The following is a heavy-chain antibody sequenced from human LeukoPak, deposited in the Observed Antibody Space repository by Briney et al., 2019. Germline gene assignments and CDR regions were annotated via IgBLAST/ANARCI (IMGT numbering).Heavy chain of an antibody. CDR1: GYRFSTYW. CDR3: ARLRAVGAGDYFDY. D-gene: IGHD1-26*01. CDR2: IYPGDSDT. Sequence: GGSLRLSCTGSGYRFSTYWIGRVRQMTGKGLEWMGIIYPGDSDTRYSPSFQGQVTISADKSISTAYLQWDSLKASDTATYFCARLRAVGAGDYFDYWGQGTLVTVSS. V-gene: IGHV5-51*01. J-gene: IGHJ4*02.